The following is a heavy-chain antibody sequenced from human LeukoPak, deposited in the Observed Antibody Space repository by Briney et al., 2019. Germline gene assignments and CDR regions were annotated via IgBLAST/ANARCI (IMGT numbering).Heavy chain of an antibody. CDR2: ISGSGGST. Sequence: GGSLRLSCAASGFTFRSYAMSWVRQAPGKGLEWVSGISGSGGSTYYADSVKGRFTISRDNSKNTPYLQINSLGAEDTAIYYCVSVVIYFDYWVQGTLVTVSS. CDR3: VSVVIYFDY. CDR1: GFTFRSYA. D-gene: IGHD2-15*01. J-gene: IGHJ4*02. V-gene: IGHV3-23*01.